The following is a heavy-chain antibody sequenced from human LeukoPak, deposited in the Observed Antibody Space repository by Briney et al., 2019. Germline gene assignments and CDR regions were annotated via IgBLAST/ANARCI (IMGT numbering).Heavy chain of an antibody. CDR1: GFTFSNFN. CDR3: ARDVRRHYYDSSGYYYYFDY. J-gene: IGHJ4*02. V-gene: IGHV3-21*01. Sequence: GGSLRLSCAASGFTFSNFNMNWVRQAPGKGLEWVSTISIGSTRILYADSVKGRFTISRDNAKNSLYLQMNSLRAEDTAVYYCARDVRRHYYDSSGYYYYFDYWGQGTLVTVSS. CDR2: ISIGSTRI. D-gene: IGHD3-22*01.